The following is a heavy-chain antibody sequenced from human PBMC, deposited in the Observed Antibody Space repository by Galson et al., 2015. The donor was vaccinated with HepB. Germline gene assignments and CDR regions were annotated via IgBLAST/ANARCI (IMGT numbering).Heavy chain of an antibody. CDR1: GFTFSTYW. V-gene: IGHV3-74*01. J-gene: IGHJ5*01. D-gene: IGHD4-17*01. CDR2: INRDGSGT. CDR3: VRDRPTHGDQVGS. Sequence: SLRLSCAVSGFTFSTYWMHWVRQAPGKGLEWVSRINRDGSGTYYADSVKGRFTISRDNAKNTLYLQINSLRAEDTAVYYCVRDRPTHGDQVGSWGQGTLVTVSS.